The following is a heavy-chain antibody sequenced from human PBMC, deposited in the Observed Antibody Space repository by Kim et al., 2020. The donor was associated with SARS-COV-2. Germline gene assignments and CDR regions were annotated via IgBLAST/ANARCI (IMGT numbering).Heavy chain of an antibody. CDR2: ITYDGSNQ. CDR3: ARESRGYSSAY. Sequence: GGSLRLSCAASGFTFSSYAMHWARQAPGKGLEWVALITYDGSNQYYAESVKGRFTISRDSSKNMLYLQMSSLRAEDTAVHYCARESRGYSSAYWGQGTLVTVSS. J-gene: IGHJ4*02. CDR1: GFTFSSYA. V-gene: IGHV3-30*04. D-gene: IGHD5-12*01.